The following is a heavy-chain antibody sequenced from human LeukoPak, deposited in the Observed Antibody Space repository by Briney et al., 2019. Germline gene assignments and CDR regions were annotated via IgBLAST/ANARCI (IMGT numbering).Heavy chain of an antibody. V-gene: IGHV4-39*01. CDR1: GGSISSSSYY. D-gene: IGHD5-18*01. CDR2: IYYSGST. CDR3: DRYSYGYKTRYFDL. Sequence: NTSETLSLTCTVSGGSISSSSYYWGWIRQPPGKGLEWIGGIYYSGSTYDNPSLKSRDTISVDTSKNQFSVKLSSATAADTAVYYCDRYSYGYKTRYFDLWGRGTLVTVSS. J-gene: IGHJ2*01.